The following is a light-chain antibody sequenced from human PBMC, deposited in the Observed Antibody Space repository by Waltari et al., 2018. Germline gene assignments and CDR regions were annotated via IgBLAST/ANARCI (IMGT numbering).Light chain of an antibody. J-gene: IGKJ4*01. V-gene: IGKV3-11*01. Sequence: EIVLTQSPVTLSLAAGERATLSCRASESVFNYLAWYQQKPGQPPRLLIYATSKRATGIPARFSGSGYGTDFTLTINNLEAEDFALYYCQQGSILPLTFGGGTKVEIK. CDR1: ESVFNY. CDR3: QQGSILPLT. CDR2: ATS.